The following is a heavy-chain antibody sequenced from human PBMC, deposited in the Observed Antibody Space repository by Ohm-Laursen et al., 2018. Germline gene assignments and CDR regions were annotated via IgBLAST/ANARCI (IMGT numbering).Heavy chain of an antibody. CDR3: ARGSSRDYRE. D-gene: IGHD4-11*01. CDR1: GFTFSSYS. Sequence: GSLRLSCAASGFTFSSYSMNWVRQAPGKGLEWVSSISSSSSYIYYADSVKGRFTISRDNDQNVLYLQMTRLRADDTAIYYCARGSSRDYREWGQGTLVTVSS. J-gene: IGHJ4*02. V-gene: IGHV3-21*06. CDR2: ISSSSSYI.